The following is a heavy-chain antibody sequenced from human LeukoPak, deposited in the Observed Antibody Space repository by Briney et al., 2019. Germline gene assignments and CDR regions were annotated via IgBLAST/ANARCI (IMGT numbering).Heavy chain of an antibody. J-gene: IGHJ3*02. Sequence: SVKVSCKASGGTFSSYAISWVRQAPGQGLEWMGGIIPIFGTANYAQKFQGRVTITADKSTSTAYMELSSLRSEDTAVYYCASGSLSGGDLNDAFDIWGQGTMVTVSS. D-gene: IGHD2-21*02. CDR2: IIPIFGTA. CDR1: GGTFSSYA. V-gene: IGHV1-69*06. CDR3: ASGSLSGGDLNDAFDI.